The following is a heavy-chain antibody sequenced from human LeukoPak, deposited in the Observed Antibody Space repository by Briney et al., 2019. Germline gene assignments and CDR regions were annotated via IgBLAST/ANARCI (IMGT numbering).Heavy chain of an antibody. V-gene: IGHV3-74*01. J-gene: IGHJ4*02. CDR1: GFTFSSYW. D-gene: IGHD4-17*01. CDR2: INSDGSST. CDR3: VRDHLYGFDY. Sequence: GGSLRLSCAASGFTFSSYWMHWVRQAPGKGLGWVSRINSDGSSTSYADSVKGRFTISRDNAKNTLFLQMNSLRAEDTAVYYCVRDHLYGFDYWGQGTLVTVSS.